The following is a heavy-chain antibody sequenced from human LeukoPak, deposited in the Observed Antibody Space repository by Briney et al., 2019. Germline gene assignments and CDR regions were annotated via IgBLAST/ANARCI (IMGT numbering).Heavy chain of an antibody. CDR2: IWYDGSNK. Sequence: GGSLRLSCAASGFSFSTYGMHWARQATGKGLEGVAVIWYDGSNKYYADSVKGRFTISRDNSKNTLYLQMNSLRAEDTAVYYCARGQWDLLSAFDIWGQGTLVTVSS. J-gene: IGHJ3*02. CDR1: GFSFSTYG. CDR3: ARGQWDLLSAFDI. D-gene: IGHD1-26*01. V-gene: IGHV3-33*01.